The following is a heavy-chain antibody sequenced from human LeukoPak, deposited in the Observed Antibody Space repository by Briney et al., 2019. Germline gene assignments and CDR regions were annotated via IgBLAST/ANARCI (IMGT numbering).Heavy chain of an antibody. D-gene: IGHD4-17*01. CDR1: GYTFTIYD. CDR3: AVHLPGDYLDP. Sequence: GASVKVSCKASGYTFTIYDINWERQAAGQGLEWMGWMNPDSGNTDFAQKFQGRVTMTRNTSISTAYMELSSLTSEDTAVYYCAVHLPGDYLDPWGQGTLVTVSS. J-gene: IGHJ5*02. V-gene: IGHV1-8*01. CDR2: MNPDSGNT.